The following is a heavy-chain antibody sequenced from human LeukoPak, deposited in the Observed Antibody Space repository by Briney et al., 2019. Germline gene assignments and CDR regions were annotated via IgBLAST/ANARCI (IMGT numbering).Heavy chain of an antibody. V-gene: IGHV3-53*01. Sequence: GGSLRLSCAASGFTVSSNYMSWVRQAPGKGLEWVSVIYSGGSTYYADSVKGRFTISRDNSKNTLCLQMNSLRAEDTAVYYCARVGVGVSQYFQHWGQGTLVTVSS. J-gene: IGHJ1*01. CDR2: IYSGGST. CDR3: ARVGVGVSQYFQH. D-gene: IGHD3-3*01. CDR1: GFTVSSNY.